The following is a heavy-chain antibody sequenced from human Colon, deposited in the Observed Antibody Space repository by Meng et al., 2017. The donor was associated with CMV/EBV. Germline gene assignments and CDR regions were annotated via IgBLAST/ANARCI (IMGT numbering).Heavy chain of an antibody. J-gene: IGHJ4*02. V-gene: IGHV4-34*01. CDR2: INHSGTT. CDR3: ARGWVRDRSSLHFDY. Sequence: VPLRQWGPGLLKPSEPLSLTCAPYGGSFTNYYWSWIRQPPGKGLEWIAEINHSGTTYYNPSLKSRVTLSLDSSTNQFSLKLSSVTAADAAIYYCARGWVRDRSSLHFDYWGQGTLVTVSS. D-gene: IGHD6-6*01. CDR1: GGSFTNYY.